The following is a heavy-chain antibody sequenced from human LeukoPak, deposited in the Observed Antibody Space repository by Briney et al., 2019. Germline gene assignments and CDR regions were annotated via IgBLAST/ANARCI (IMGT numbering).Heavy chain of an antibody. Sequence: SETLSLTCTVSGGSISSSSYYWGWIRQPPGKGLEWIGSIYYSGSTYYNPSLKSRVTISVDTSKNQFSLKLSSVTAADTAVYYCARYRDGSTDYWGQGTLVTVSS. CDR2: IYYSGST. V-gene: IGHV4-39*07. J-gene: IGHJ4*02. D-gene: IGHD5-24*01. CDR3: ARYRDGSTDY. CDR1: GGSISSSSYY.